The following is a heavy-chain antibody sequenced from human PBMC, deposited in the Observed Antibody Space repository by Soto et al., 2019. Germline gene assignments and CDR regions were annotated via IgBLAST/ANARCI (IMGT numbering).Heavy chain of an antibody. D-gene: IGHD6-19*01. Sequence: GASVKVSCKASGYSFTDYHIHWVRQAPGQGLEWLGWISAYNGNTNYAQKLQGRVTMTTDTSTSTAYMELRSLRSDDTAVYYCASTRVAGWFDPWGQGTLVTVSS. CDR3: ASTRVAGWFDP. CDR2: ISAYNGNT. J-gene: IGHJ5*02. CDR1: GYSFTDYH. V-gene: IGHV1-18*04.